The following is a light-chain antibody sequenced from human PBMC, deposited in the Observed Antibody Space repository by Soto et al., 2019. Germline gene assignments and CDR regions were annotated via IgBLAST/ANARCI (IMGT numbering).Light chain of an antibody. CDR3: CSYAGRVVV. CDR1: SSDVGGYTY. CDR2: DVS. Sequence: QSALTQPRSVSGSPGQSVTISCTGTSSDVGGYTYVSWYQQHPGKAPKLMIYDVSKRPSGVPDRFSGSKSGNTASLTISGLQAEDEADYYCCSYAGRVVVFGGGTKLTV. V-gene: IGLV2-11*01. J-gene: IGLJ2*01.